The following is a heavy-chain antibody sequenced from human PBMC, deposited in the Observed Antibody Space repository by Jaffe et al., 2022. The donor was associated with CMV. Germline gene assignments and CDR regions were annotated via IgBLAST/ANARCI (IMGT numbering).Heavy chain of an antibody. J-gene: IGHJ6*02. CDR1: GFTFDDYG. V-gene: IGHV3-20*01. Sequence: EVQLVESGGGVVRPGGSLRLSCAASGFTFDDYGMSWVRQAPGKGLEWVSGINWNGGSTGYADSVKGRFTISRDNAKNSLYLQMNSLRAEDTALYHCARVPVVVTAITHYYGMDVWGQGTTVTVSS. CDR3: ARVPVVVTAITHYYGMDV. D-gene: IGHD2-21*02. CDR2: INWNGGST.